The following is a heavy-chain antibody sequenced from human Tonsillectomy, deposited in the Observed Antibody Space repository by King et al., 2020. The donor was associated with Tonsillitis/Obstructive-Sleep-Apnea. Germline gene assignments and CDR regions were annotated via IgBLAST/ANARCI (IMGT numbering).Heavy chain of an antibody. D-gene: IGHD6-13*01. J-gene: IGHJ5*02. V-gene: IGHV4-59*08. CDR1: GDSISSYY. CDR3: AGGSSRSNWFDP. Sequence: HVQLQESGPGLVKPSETLSLICTVSGDSISSYYWSWIRQPPGKGLEWIGYIYYSGSTNYNPSLKSRVIISVDTSKNQFSLKLSSVTAADTAVYYCAGGSSRSNWFDPWGQGTLVRVSS. CDR2: IYYSGST.